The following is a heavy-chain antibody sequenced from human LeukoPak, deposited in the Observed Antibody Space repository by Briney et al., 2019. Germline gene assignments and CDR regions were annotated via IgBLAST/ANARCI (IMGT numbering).Heavy chain of an antibody. V-gene: IGHV3-7*01. CDR3: ARSGGGLELVFIQEYYYYYMDV. D-gene: IGHD1-7*01. CDR1: GFTFSNYW. Sequence: GGSLRLSCAASGFTFSNYWMSWVRQAPGKGLEWVANIKQDGSEKYYVDSVKGRFTISRDNAKNSLYLQMNSLRAEDTAVYYCARSGGGLELVFIQEYYYYYMDVWGKGTTVTVSS. CDR2: IKQDGSEK. J-gene: IGHJ6*03.